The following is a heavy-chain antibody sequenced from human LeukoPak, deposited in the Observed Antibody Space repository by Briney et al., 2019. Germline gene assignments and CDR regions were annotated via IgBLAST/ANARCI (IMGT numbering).Heavy chain of an antibody. CDR3: ARERLPYYYDSSGSSFDY. CDR1: GYTFTSYD. Sequence: ASVKVSRKASGYTFTSYDINWVRQATGQGLEWMGWMNPNSGNTGYAQKFQGRVTITRNTSISTAYMELSSLRSEDTAVYYCARERLPYYYDSSGSSFDYWGQGTLVTVSS. J-gene: IGHJ4*02. CDR2: MNPNSGNT. D-gene: IGHD3-22*01. V-gene: IGHV1-8*03.